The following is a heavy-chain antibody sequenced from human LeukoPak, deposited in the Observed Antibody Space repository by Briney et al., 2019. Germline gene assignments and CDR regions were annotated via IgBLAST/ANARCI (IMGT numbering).Heavy chain of an antibody. Sequence: PSETLSLTCAVSGGSISSSDWWSWVRQPPGKGLEWIGEIYHSGSTNYNPSLTSRLTLSVDKSKNQFSLKLTSMTAADTAVYYCARSRSNWYGDYFDYWGQGTLVTVSS. CDR2: IYHSGST. CDR3: ARSRSNWYGDYFDY. V-gene: IGHV4-4*02. D-gene: IGHD6-13*01. CDR1: GGSISSSDW. J-gene: IGHJ4*02.